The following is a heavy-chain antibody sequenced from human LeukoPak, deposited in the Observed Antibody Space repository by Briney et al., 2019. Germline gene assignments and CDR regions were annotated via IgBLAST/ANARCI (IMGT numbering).Heavy chain of an antibody. D-gene: IGHD3-10*01. CDR3: ARESGSGSIGGWFDP. CDR1: GGSISSYY. J-gene: IGHJ5*02. CDR2: IYYSGST. Sequence: SETLSLTCTVSGGSISSYYWSWIRQPPGKGLEWIGYIYYSGSTNYNPSLKSRVTISVDTSKNQFSLKLSSVTAADTAVYYCARESGSGSIGGWFDPWGQGTLVTVSS. V-gene: IGHV4-59*01.